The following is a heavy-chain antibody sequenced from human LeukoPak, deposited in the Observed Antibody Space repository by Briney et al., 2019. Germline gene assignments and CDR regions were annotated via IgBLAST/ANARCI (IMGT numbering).Heavy chain of an antibody. CDR3: ASGRIVKYSSSWNDAFDI. CDR1: GYTLPAMV. D-gene: IGHD6-13*01. J-gene: IGHJ3*02. CDR2: MNPNSGNT. Sequence: GASVKVSCKASGYTLPAMVSAGCDRPLDKGLWMGWMNPNSGNTGYAQKFQGRVTITRNTSISTAYMELSSLRSEDTAVYYCASGRIVKYSSSWNDAFDIWGQGTMVTVSS. V-gene: IGHV1-8*03.